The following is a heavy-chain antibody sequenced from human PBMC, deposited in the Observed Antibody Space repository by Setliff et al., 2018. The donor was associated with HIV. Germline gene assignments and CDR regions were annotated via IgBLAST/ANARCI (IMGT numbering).Heavy chain of an antibody. V-gene: IGHV1-18*01. D-gene: IGHD6-19*01. J-gene: IGHJ4*02. Sequence: ASVKVSCKASGYTFISYGINWVRQAPGQGLEWVGWISAYNGYTNYAQKLQGRGTMTTDTSTSTPYMELRSLRSEDTAVSYCAGDRRIAVAGRPDYWGQGTLVTVSS. CDR2: ISAYNGYT. CDR1: GYTFISYG. CDR3: AGDRRIAVAGRPDY.